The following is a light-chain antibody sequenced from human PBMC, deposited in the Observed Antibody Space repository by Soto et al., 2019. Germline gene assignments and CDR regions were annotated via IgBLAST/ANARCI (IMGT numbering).Light chain of an antibody. J-gene: IGKJ4*01. V-gene: IGKV1-12*01. CDR2: AAS. CDR3: QQATISQLT. Sequence: DIQMTQSPSSVSASVGDRVTITCRASQGISGCLAWYQQKPGKAPKLLIYAASTLETGVPSRFSGGRSGTDFTLTINTLQPEDFATYYCQQATISQLTFGGGTKVEI. CDR1: QGISGC.